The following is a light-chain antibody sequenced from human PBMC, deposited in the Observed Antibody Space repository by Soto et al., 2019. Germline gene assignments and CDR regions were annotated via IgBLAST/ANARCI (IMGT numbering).Light chain of an antibody. Sequence: DIQMTQSPSTLSASVGDRVTITCRASQSISSWLAWYQQQPGKAPKLLIYDASSLESGVPSRFSGSGSGTEFTLTISSLQPDDFATYYCQQYNSYSYTFGQGTKREIK. CDR2: DAS. CDR3: QQYNSYSYT. V-gene: IGKV1-5*01. CDR1: QSISSW. J-gene: IGKJ2*01.